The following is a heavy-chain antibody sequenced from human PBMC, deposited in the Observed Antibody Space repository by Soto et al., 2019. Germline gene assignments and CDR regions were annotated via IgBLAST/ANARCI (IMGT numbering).Heavy chain of an antibody. V-gene: IGHV3-48*02. D-gene: IGHD2-15*01. CDR1: GFTFSTYS. Sequence: EVQLVESGGGLVQPGGSLRLSCAASGFTFSTYSLTWVRPAPGKGLEWVSYISGRSSAIYYAASVKGRFTISRDNAKNSLYLQMNSLRDADTAVYYCARCASGGYYNYSAMDVWGQGTTVTVSS. CDR2: ISGRSSAI. J-gene: IGHJ6*02. CDR3: ARCASGGYYNYSAMDV.